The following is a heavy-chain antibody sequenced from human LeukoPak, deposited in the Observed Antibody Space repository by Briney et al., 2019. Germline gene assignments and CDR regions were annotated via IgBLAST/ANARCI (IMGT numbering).Heavy chain of an antibody. CDR3: ARGATSHVDTAMAH. V-gene: IGHV4-34*01. J-gene: IGHJ4*02. CDR2: INHSGST. Sequence: PSETLSLTCAVYGGSFSGYYWSWIRQPPGKGLEWIGEINHSGSTNYNPSLKSRVTISVDTSKNQFSLKLSSVTAADTAVYYCARGATSHVDTAMAHWGQGTLVTVSS. CDR1: GGSFSGYY. D-gene: IGHD5-18*01.